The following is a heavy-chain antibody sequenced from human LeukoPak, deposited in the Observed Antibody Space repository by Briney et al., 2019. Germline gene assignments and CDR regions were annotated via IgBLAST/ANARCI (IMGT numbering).Heavy chain of an antibody. V-gene: IGHV3-7*01. CDR1: GFTFSSYW. Sequence: GGSLILSCAASGFTFSSYWRSWVRQAPGKGLEWVANIKQDGSEKYYVYSLKDRFTISRDNAKNSLYLQMNSLRAEDTVVYYCASQGFDYWGQGTLVTVSS. CDR2: IKQDGSEK. CDR3: ASQGFDY. J-gene: IGHJ4*02.